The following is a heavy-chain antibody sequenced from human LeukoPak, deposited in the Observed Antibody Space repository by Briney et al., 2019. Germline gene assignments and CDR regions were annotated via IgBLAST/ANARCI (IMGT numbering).Heavy chain of an antibody. CDR1: GFTFSSYG. Sequence: GGSLRLSCAASGFTFSSYGMHWVRQAPGKGLEWVAVIWYDGSNKYYADSVKGRFTISRDNSKNTLYLQMNSLRAEDTAMYYCARDLVPSPAKVAAAGTYWGQGTLVTVSS. V-gene: IGHV3-33*01. CDR2: IWYDGSNK. D-gene: IGHD6-13*01. CDR3: ARDLVPSPAKVAAAGTY. J-gene: IGHJ4*02.